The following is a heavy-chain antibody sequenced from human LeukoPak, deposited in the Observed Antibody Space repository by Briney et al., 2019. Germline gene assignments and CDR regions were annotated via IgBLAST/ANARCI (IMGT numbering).Heavy chain of an antibody. CDR3: AKVSVPAAIWGFWNCFDY. CDR2: ISGSGGST. V-gene: IGHV3-23*01. J-gene: IGHJ4*02. D-gene: IGHD2-2*02. Sequence: QPGGSLRLSCAASGFTFSSYAMSWVRQAPGKGLEWVSAISGSGGSTYYADSVKGRFTISTDNSKNTLYLQMNSLRAEDTAVYYCAKVSVPAAIWGFWNCFDYWGQGTLVTVSS. CDR1: GFTFSSYA.